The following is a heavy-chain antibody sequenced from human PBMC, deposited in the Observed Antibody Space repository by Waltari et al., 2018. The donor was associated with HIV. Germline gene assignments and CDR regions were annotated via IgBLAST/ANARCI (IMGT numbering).Heavy chain of an antibody. CDR2: NYPGDSDT. CDR3: ARRMITFGGVIVPDAFDI. J-gene: IGHJ3*02. D-gene: IGHD3-16*02. CDR1: GYSFTSYW. Sequence: EVQLVQSGAEVKKPGESLKISCKGSGYSFTSYWIGWVRQMPGKGLEWMGINYPGDSDTRYSPSFQGQVTISADKSISTAYLQWSSLKASDTAMYYCARRMITFGGVIVPDAFDIWGQGTMVTVSS. V-gene: IGHV5-51*01.